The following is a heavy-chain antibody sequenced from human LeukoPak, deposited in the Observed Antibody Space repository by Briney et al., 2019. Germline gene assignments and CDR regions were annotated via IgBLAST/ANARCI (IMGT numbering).Heavy chain of an antibody. CDR3: ASLYGSYSHRPSYGMDV. CDR2: IYYSGST. Sequence: SETLSLTCTVSGGSISSSSYYWGWIRQPPGKGLEWIGSIYYSGSTYYNPSLKSRVTISVDTSKNQFSLKLSSVTAADTAVYYCASLYGSYSHRPSYGMDVWGQGTTVTVSS. D-gene: IGHD1-26*01. CDR1: GGSISSSSYY. J-gene: IGHJ6*02. V-gene: IGHV4-39*07.